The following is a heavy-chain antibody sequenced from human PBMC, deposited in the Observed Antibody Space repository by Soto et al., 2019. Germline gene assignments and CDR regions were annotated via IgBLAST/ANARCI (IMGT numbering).Heavy chain of an antibody. CDR2: IPYDGSNK. CDR1: GFTFSSYA. V-gene: IGHV3-30-3*01. Sequence: HPGGSLRLSCAASGFTFSSYAMHWVRQAPGKGLEWVAVIPYDGSNKYYADSVKGRFTISRDNSKNTLYLQMNSLRAEDTAVYYCARDLLGYCSSTSCSYGMDVWGQGTTVTVSS. J-gene: IGHJ6*02. D-gene: IGHD2-2*01. CDR3: ARDLLGYCSSTSCSYGMDV.